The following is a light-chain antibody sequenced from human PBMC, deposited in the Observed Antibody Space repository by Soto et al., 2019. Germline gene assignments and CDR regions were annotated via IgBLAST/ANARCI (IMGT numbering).Light chain of an antibody. CDR3: HQYNIWHPGT. CDR2: GAS. V-gene: IGKV3-15*01. Sequence: ILLTQSPGILSLSPGERASLSCGASQSISSSFLAWYQQKPGQAPRLLIYGASIRANGIPARFSGSGSGTQFTLTISSLQSEDFAFYYCHQYNIWHPGTFGQGTKVDIK. CDR1: QSISSS. J-gene: IGKJ1*01.